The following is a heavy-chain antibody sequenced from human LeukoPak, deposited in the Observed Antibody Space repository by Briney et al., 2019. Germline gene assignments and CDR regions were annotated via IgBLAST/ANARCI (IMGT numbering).Heavy chain of an antibody. V-gene: IGHV4-38-2*02. J-gene: IGHJ4*02. CDR3: ARENSGSYREFDY. D-gene: IGHD1-26*01. Sequence: SETLSLTCTVSGYSISSGYYWGWIRQPPGKGLEWIGSIYHSGSTYYNPSLKSRVSMSVDTSKNQFSLKLSSVTAADTAVFYCARENSGSYREFDYWGQGTLVTV. CDR1: GYSISSGYY. CDR2: IYHSGST.